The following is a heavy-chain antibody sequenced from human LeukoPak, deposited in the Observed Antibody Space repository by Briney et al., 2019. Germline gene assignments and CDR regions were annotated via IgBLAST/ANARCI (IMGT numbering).Heavy chain of an antibody. Sequence: SSETLSLTCTVSGGSISSSSYYWGWIRQPPGKGLEWIGSIYYSGSTYYNPSLKSRVSISVDLSKNQYAQKLSSVTAADTAVYDCADMVRGYHYGMQVGPEKPTDSVST. CDR3: ADMVRGYHYGMQV. D-gene: IGHD3-10*01. J-gene: IGHJ6*04. CDR2: IYYSGST. CDR1: GGSISSSSYY. V-gene: IGHV4-39*01.